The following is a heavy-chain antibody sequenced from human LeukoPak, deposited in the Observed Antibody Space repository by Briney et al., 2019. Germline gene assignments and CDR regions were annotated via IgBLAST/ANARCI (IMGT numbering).Heavy chain of an antibody. J-gene: IGHJ4*02. CDR3: ARRFGYCSGGSCYFDY. Sequence: SETLSLTCTVSGGSISSSSYYWGWIRQPPGKGLEWIGSIYYNGGTYYNPSLKSRVTISVDTSKNQFSLKLSSVTAADTAVYYCARRFGYCSGGSCYFDYWGQGTLVTVSS. CDR1: GGSISSSSYY. V-gene: IGHV4-39*01. D-gene: IGHD2-15*01. CDR2: IYYNGGT.